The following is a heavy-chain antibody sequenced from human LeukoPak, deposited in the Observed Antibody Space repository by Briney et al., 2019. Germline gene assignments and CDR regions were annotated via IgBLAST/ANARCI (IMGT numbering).Heavy chain of an antibody. V-gene: IGHV3-23*01. J-gene: IGHJ5*02. CDR3: ATFCSGGDCYSFAP. CDR2: IIGSGGNT. Sequence: GGSLRLSCAASGFTFNNYAMTWVRQAPGKGLEWVSTIIGSGGNTDYADSVKGRFTISRDNSKDTLFLQMDSLRVEDTAVYYCATFCSGGDCYSFAPWGQGTLVAVSS. CDR1: GFTFNNYA. D-gene: IGHD2-15*01.